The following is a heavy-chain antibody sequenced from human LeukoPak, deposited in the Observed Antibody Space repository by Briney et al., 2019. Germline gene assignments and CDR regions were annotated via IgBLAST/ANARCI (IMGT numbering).Heavy chain of an antibody. CDR2: INWNGGST. Sequence: GGSLRLSCAASGFTFDDYGMSWVRQAPGKGLEWVSGINWNGGSTGYADSVKGRFTISRDNAKNSLYLQMNSLRAEDTALYHCARDRSYVVVAAGAWFDPWGQGTLVTVSS. J-gene: IGHJ5*02. CDR1: GFTFDDYG. D-gene: IGHD2-15*01. CDR3: ARDRSYVVVAAGAWFDP. V-gene: IGHV3-20*01.